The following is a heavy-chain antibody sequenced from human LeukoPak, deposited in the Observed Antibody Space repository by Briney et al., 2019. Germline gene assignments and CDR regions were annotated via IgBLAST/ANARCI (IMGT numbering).Heavy chain of an antibody. Sequence: KASETLSLTCAVSGGSISSSNWWSWVRQPPGKGLEWIGEIYHSGSTNYNPSLKSRVTISADKSKNQFSLKLSSVTAADTAVYYCARTYCSGGSCYDYWGQGTLVTVSS. D-gene: IGHD2-15*01. CDR3: ARTYCSGGSCYDY. V-gene: IGHV4-4*02. CDR2: IYHSGST. J-gene: IGHJ4*02. CDR1: GGSISSSNW.